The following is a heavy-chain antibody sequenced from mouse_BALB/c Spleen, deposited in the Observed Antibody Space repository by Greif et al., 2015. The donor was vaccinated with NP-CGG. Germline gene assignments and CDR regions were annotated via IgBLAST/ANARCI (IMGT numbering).Heavy chain of an antibody. D-gene: IGHD1-2*01. CDR3: ALRLLYWYFDV. CDR2: IYPGSGNT. V-gene: IGHV1-77*01. Sequence: QVQLKQSGAELARPGASVKLSCKASGYTFTDYYINWVKQRTGQGLEWIGEIYPGSGNTYYNEKFKGKATLTADKSSSTAYMQLSSLTSEDSAVYFCALRLLYWYFDVWGAGTTVTVSS. J-gene: IGHJ1*01. CDR1: GYTFTDYY.